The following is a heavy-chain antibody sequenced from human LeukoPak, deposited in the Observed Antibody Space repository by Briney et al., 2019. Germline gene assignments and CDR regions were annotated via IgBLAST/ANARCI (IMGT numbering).Heavy chain of an antibody. D-gene: IGHD2/OR15-2a*01. Sequence: VQPGRSLRLSCAASGFTFSNYAMSWVRQAPGKGLEWVSTITTSGGSTYYADSVKGRFTISRDNSKNTVYLQMNNLGAEDTAVYYCAKDLWISHSTPYPFHYWGQGTLLTVSS. CDR1: GFTFSNYA. J-gene: IGHJ4*02. CDR2: ITTSGGST. CDR3: AKDLWISHSTPYPFHY. V-gene: IGHV3-23*01.